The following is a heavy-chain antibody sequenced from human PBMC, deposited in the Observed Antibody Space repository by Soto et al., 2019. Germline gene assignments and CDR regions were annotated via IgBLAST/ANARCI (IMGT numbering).Heavy chain of an antibody. CDR3: ALGELATVPFDY. Sequence: EVQLVESGGGLVKPGGSLRLSCAASGFTFSSYSMNWVRQAPGKGLEWVSSISSGSSYIYYADSLKGRFTISRDNAKSPLYLQRNSLRAEETAVYYWALGELATVPFDYWGQGTLVTVSS. D-gene: IGHD4-4*01. V-gene: IGHV3-21*01. CDR1: GFTFSSYS. J-gene: IGHJ4*02. CDR2: ISSGSSYI.